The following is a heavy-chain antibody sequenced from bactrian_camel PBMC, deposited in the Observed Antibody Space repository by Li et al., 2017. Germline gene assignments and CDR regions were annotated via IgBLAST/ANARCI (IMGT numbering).Heavy chain of an antibody. Sequence: HVQLVESGGGSVQAGGSLRLSCTATGYTYRANSMGWFRQAPGKEREGVAALYTGGGSAYYADSVKGRFAISRDNAKNTLYLQMSNLKTEDTAIYYCTKNSGPTLMNRHYSGGFSFLGADFGYWGQGTQVTVS. CDR2: LYTGGGSA. CDR3: TKNSGPTLMNRHYSGGFSFLGADFGY. CDR1: GYTYRANS. V-gene: IGHV3S54*01. J-gene: IGHJ6*01. D-gene: IGHD2*01.